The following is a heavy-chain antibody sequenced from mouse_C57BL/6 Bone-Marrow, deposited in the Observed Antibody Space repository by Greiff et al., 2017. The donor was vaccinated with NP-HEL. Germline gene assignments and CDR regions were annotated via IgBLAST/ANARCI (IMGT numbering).Heavy chain of an antibody. Sequence: VQLQQSGAELVRPGTSVKVSCKASGYAFTNYLIEWVKQRPGQGLEWIGVINPGSGGTNYNEKFKGKATLTAGKSSSTAYMQLSSLTSEDSAVYFCAREPELYSSGYVNAMDYWGQGTSVTVSS. CDR1: GYAFTNYL. J-gene: IGHJ4*01. CDR2: INPGSGGT. V-gene: IGHV1-54*01. CDR3: AREPELYSSGYVNAMDY. D-gene: IGHD3-2*02.